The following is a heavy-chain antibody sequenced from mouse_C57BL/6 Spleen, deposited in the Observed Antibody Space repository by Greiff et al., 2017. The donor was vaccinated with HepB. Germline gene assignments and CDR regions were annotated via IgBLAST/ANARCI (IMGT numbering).Heavy chain of an antibody. Sequence: EVKLVESGGGLVQPGGSLSLSCAASGFTFTDYYMSWVRQPPGKALEWLGFIRNKANGYTTEYSASVKGRFTIARDTSQSILYLQMNALRAEDSATYYCARYRGLTETFDYWGQGTTLTVSS. CDR3: ARYRGLTETFDY. CDR2: IRNKANGYTT. D-gene: IGHD4-1*01. V-gene: IGHV7-3*01. CDR1: GFTFTDYY. J-gene: IGHJ2*01.